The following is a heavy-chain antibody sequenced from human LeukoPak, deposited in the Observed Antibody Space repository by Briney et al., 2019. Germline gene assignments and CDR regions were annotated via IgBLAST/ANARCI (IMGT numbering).Heavy chain of an antibody. V-gene: IGHV4-31*03. J-gene: IGHJ6*04. CDR2: IYYSGST. CDR3: ARAAAGGYYYYGMDV. CDR1: GGSISRGGYY. Sequence: SQTLSLTCTVSGGSISRGGYYWSWIRQHPGKGLEWIGYIYYSGSTYYNPSLKSRVTISVDTSKNQFSLKLSSVTAADTAVYYCARAAAGGYYYYGMDVWGKGTTVTVSS. D-gene: IGHD6-13*01.